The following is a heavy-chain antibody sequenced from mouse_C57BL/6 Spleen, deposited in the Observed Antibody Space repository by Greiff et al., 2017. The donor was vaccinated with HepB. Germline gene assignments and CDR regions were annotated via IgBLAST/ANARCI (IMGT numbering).Heavy chain of an antibody. CDR3: ARPTGTTWFAY. CDR1: GYTFTSYW. Sequence: QVQLKQPGAELVKPGASVKLSCKASGYTFTSYWMHWVKQRPGQGLEWIGMIHPNSGSTNYNEKFKSKATLTVDKSSSTAYMQLSSLTSEDSAVYYCARPTGTTWFAYWGQGTLVTVSA. V-gene: IGHV1-64*01. D-gene: IGHD4-1*01. J-gene: IGHJ3*01. CDR2: IHPNSGST.